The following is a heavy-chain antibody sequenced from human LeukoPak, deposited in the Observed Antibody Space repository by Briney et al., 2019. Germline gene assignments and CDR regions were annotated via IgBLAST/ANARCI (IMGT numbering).Heavy chain of an antibody. V-gene: IGHV3-11*01. CDR2: ISSSGSTI. J-gene: IGHJ4*02. CDR1: GFTFSDYY. CDR3: NMAATGQVAFDY. Sequence: PGGSLRLSCAASGFTFSDYYMSWIRQAPGKGREGVSYISSSGSTIYYADSVKGRFTISRDNAKNSLYLQMNSLRAEDTAVYYCNMAATGQVAFDYWGQGTLVTVSS. D-gene: IGHD5-24*01.